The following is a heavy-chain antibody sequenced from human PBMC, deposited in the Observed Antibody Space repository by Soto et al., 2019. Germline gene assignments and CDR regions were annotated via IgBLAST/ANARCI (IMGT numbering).Heavy chain of an antibody. CDR3: AKDRDGAAAGPTKFYGMDV. CDR2: ISGSGDST. Sequence: EVQLLESGGGLVQPGGSLRLSCAASGFTFSSYAMSWVRQAPGKGLECVSVISGSGDSTYYADSVRGRFTISSDNSKNMLYLQMNSLRAEDTAVYYCAKDRDGAAAGPTKFYGMDVWGQGTTVTVSS. J-gene: IGHJ6*02. D-gene: IGHD6-13*01. CDR1: GFTFSSYA. V-gene: IGHV3-23*01.